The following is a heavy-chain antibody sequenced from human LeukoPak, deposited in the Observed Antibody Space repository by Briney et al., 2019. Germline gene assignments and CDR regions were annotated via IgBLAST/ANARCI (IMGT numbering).Heavy chain of an antibody. J-gene: IGHJ4*02. CDR3: AKEWYYGSGSPSSGYFDY. Sequence: GSLRLSCAASGFTFSSYAMSWVRQAPAKELELVSAISGSGGSTYYADSVKGRFTISRDNSKNTLYLQMNSLRAEDTAVYYCAKEWYYGSGSPSSGYFDYWGQGTLVTVSS. V-gene: IGHV3-23*01. D-gene: IGHD3-10*01. CDR2: ISGSGGST. CDR1: GFTFSSYA.